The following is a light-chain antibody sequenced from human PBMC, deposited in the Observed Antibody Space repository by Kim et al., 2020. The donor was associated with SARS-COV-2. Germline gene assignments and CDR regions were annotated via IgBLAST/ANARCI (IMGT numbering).Light chain of an antibody. Sequence: PGERATLSCRASQSVSSSDLDWYQQKPGQAPRLLIYRASSRVTGIPDRFSGSGSGTDFTLTISRLEPEDFAVYYCQQYGGSPVITFGQWTRLEIK. CDR1: QSVSSSD. CDR2: RAS. V-gene: IGKV3-20*01. J-gene: IGKJ5*01. CDR3: QQYGGSPVIT.